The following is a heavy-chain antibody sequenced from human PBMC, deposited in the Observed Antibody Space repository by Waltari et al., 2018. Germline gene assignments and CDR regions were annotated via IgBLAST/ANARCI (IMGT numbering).Heavy chain of an antibody. Sequence: QVQLQESGPGLVKPSETLSLTCAVSGYSISSGYSWGWLRQPPGKGLEWIGSIYHSGSTYYNPSLKSRVTISVDTSKNQFSLKLSSVTAADTAVYYCARGVTYYYDSSGYYFDYWGQGTLVTVSS. V-gene: IGHV4-38-2*01. CDR1: GYSISSGYS. J-gene: IGHJ4*02. CDR2: IYHSGST. D-gene: IGHD3-22*01. CDR3: ARGVTYYYDSSGYYFDY.